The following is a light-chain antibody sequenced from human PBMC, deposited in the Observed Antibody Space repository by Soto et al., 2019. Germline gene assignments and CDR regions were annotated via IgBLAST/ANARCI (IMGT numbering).Light chain of an antibody. V-gene: IGLV2-23*01. CDR2: DGN. J-gene: IGLJ2*01. Sequence: QSALTQPASVSGSPGQSITISCTGTSSDVGSYNLVSWYQQHPGKAPKLIIYDGNKWPSGVSNRFSGSKSGNTASLTISGLQAEDEGDYYCCSYAGSSTVVFGGGTKVTVL. CDR1: SSDVGSYNL. CDR3: CSYAGSSTVV.